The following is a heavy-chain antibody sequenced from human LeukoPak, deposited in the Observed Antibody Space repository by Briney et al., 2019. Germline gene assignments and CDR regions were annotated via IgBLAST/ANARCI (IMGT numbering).Heavy chain of an antibody. Sequence: PGGSLRLSCAASGFSFSTYGMHWVRQAPDTGLEWVALIWHDGSKEYYADSVKGRFTISRDSSKNTLYLEMNSLRADDTAVYYCAGDTPPGGEYYFEYWGQGALVTVSS. J-gene: IGHJ4*02. D-gene: IGHD3-16*01. CDR2: IWHDGSKE. CDR3: AGDTPPGGEYYFEY. V-gene: IGHV3-33*01. CDR1: GFSFSTYG.